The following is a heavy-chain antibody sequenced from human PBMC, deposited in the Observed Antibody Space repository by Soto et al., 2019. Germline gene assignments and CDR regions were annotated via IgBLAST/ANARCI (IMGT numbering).Heavy chain of an antibody. CDR2: IKQDGSEK. V-gene: IGHV3-7*03. J-gene: IGHJ6*02. D-gene: IGHD1-7*01. CDR3: ARGSLGGTTFSRYYYDGMDV. CDR1: GFTFSSYW. Sequence: EVQLVESGGGLVQPGGSLRLSCAASGFTFSSYWMSWVRQAPGKGLEWVANIKQDGSEKYYVDSVKGRFTISRDNAKNSLYLQMNSLRAEDTAVYYCARGSLGGTTFSRYYYDGMDVWGQGTTVTVSS.